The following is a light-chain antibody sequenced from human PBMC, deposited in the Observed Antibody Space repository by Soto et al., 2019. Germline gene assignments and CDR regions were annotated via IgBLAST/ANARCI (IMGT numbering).Light chain of an antibody. Sequence: QSALTQPASVSGSPGQSITISCTGTSSDIGGYNFVSWYQQHPGKAPKLMIYDVTSRPSGVSDRFSGSKSGNTAPLTISGLEAEDEADYYCSSHSRTTAVVFGGGTKLTVL. CDR1: SSDIGGYNF. V-gene: IGLV2-14*01. J-gene: IGLJ2*01. CDR2: DVT. CDR3: SSHSRTTAVV.